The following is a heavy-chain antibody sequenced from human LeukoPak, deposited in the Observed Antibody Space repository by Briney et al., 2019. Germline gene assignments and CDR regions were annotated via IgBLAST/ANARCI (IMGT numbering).Heavy chain of an antibody. J-gene: IGHJ3*02. V-gene: IGHV3-74*01. CDR2: IRKDGTTE. CDR1: GFSFSDYW. CDR3: ARDYGGDGDGFDI. Sequence: AQSLRLSCAAYGFSFSDYWIDWVRPVPGKGRVWGSRIRKDGTTENNGGSVKGQLTDSRDNAKNTVYLQMNSLRAENTAVYYCARDYGGDGDGFDIWGQGTMVTVSS. D-gene: IGHD5-12*01.